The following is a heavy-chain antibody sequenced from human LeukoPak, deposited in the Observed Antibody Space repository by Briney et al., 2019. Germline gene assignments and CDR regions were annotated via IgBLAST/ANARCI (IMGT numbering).Heavy chain of an antibody. V-gene: IGHV3-72*01. D-gene: IGHD3-10*01. CDR3: VRVWRGYYFDS. CDR2: VRNKANTYST. J-gene: IGHJ4*02. Sequence: GGSLRLSCAASGFIFNDHHMDWVRQAPGKGLEWVGRVRNKANTYSTNYAASVKGRFSITRDDSMNSVYLQMNSLKTEDTAVYYCVRVWRGYYFDSWGQGILVTVSS. CDR1: GFIFNDHH.